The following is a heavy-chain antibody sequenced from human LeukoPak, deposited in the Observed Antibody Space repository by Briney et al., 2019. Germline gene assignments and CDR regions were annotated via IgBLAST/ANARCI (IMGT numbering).Heavy chain of an antibody. CDR3: VRDIQWRFDP. J-gene: IGHJ5*02. CDR1: GYIFTNYG. Sequence: ASVKVSCKASGYIFTNYGISWVRQAPGQGLEWMGWISTNKGNTNYAQRLQGRVTMTTDTSTTTAYMELRSLRSDDTAIYYCVRDIQWRFDPGGQGTLVTVSS. CDR2: ISTNKGNT. D-gene: IGHD2-8*01. V-gene: IGHV1-18*01.